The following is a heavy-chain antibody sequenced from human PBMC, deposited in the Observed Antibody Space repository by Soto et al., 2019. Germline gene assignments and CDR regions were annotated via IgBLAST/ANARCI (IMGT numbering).Heavy chain of an antibody. J-gene: IGHJ3*02. CDR3: ARGRIVASIHDAFEI. CDR1: GYDFTSYG. V-gene: IGHV1-18*01. Sequence: QGQLLQSGDEVKETGASVRVSCRASGYDFTSYGISWVRQAPGQGLEWVSWISAYNGKRDTAQKFQGRVTMTLDTSTDTAHMELGDLTSADTAVYYCARGRIVASIHDAFEIWGQGTMVAVSS. CDR2: ISAYNGKR. D-gene: IGHD2-21*01.